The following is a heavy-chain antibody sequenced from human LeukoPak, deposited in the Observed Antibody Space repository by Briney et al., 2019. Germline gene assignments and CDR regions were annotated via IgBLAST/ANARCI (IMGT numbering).Heavy chain of an antibody. CDR3: ARRGQDFWSGYHQGFDR. CDR2: IYPGDSDT. V-gene: IGHV5-51*01. CDR1: GYSFTTHW. Sequence: GESLKISCKASGYSFTTHWIGWVRQMPGKGLEWMGIIYPGDSDTRYSPSFQGHVTISADKSINIAYLQWSSLKASDTAMYYCARRGQDFWSGYHQGFDRWGQGTLVTVSS. J-gene: IGHJ5*02. D-gene: IGHD3-3*01.